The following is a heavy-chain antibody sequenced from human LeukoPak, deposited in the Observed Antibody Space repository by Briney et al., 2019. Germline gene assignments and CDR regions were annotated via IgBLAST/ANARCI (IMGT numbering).Heavy chain of an antibody. J-gene: IGHJ4*02. V-gene: IGHV5-51*01. CDR2: IYPGDSDT. D-gene: IGHD6-19*01. Sequence: GESLKISCKGSGYSFTSYWIGWVRQMPGKGLEWMGIIYPGDSDTRYSPSFQGQVTISADKSISTAYLQWSSLKASDTAVYYCASANSSGWYYFDYWGQGTLVTVSS. CDR3: ASANSSGWYYFDY. CDR1: GYSFTSYW.